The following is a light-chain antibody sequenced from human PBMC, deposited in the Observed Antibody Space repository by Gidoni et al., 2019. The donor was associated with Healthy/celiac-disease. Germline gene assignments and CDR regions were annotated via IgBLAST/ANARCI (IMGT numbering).Light chain of an antibody. J-gene: IGKJ4*01. Sequence: PGERATLSCRASQSVSSYLAWYQQKPGQAPRLLIYDASNRATGIPARFSGSGSGTDFTLTISSLEPEDFAVYYCQQRSNGPALTFGGGTKVEIK. V-gene: IGKV3-11*01. CDR1: QSVSSY. CDR3: QQRSNGPALT. CDR2: DAS.